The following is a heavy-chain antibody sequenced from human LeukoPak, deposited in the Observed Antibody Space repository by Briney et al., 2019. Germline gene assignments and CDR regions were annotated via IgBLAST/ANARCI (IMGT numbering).Heavy chain of an antibody. CDR3: ARNPPRTGDFNS. CDR2: INPNSGGT. D-gene: IGHD7-27*01. Sequence: GASVTVSCTASGYTFTGYYMHWVRQAPGQGLEWMGWINPNSGGTNYAQKFQGWVTMTRDTSISTAYMELSGLTSEDTAVYYCARNPPRTGDFNSWGQGALVTVSS. CDR1: GYTFTGYY. J-gene: IGHJ4*02. V-gene: IGHV1-2*04.